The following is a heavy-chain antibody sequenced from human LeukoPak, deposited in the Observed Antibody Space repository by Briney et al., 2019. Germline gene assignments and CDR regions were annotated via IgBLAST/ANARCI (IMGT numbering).Heavy chain of an antibody. J-gene: IGHJ4*02. D-gene: IGHD2-8*01. V-gene: IGHV4-30-2*01. CDR2: IYHSGST. CDR3: ARGGSYCTNGVCYHPAFDY. Sequence: PSETLSLTCIVSGDSISSGGYSWSWIRLAPGKGLEWIGYIYHSGSTYYNPSLKSRVTISVDRSKNQFSLKLSSVTAAVTAVYYCARGGSYCTNGVCYHPAFDYWGQGTLVTVSS. CDR1: GDSISSGGYS.